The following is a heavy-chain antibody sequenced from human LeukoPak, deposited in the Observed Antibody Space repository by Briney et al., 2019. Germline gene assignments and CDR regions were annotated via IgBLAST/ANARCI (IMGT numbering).Heavy chain of an antibody. CDR2: INAGNGNT. J-gene: IGHJ4*02. D-gene: IGHD6-19*01. V-gene: IGHV1-3*01. Sequence: ASVKVSYKASGYTFTSYAMHWVRQAPGQRLEWMGWINAGNGNTKYSQKFQGRVTITRDTSASTAYMELSSLRSEDTAVYYCARGRAVAVGYFDYWGQGTLVTVSS. CDR3: ARGRAVAVGYFDY. CDR1: GYTFTSYA.